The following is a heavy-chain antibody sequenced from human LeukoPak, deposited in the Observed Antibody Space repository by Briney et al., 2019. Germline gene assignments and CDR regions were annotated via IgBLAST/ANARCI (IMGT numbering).Heavy chain of an antibody. J-gene: IGHJ4*02. CDR2: IYYSGST. CDR3: ARGGGIAAADFDY. D-gene: IGHD6-13*01. Sequence: TSETVSLTCTVSGGSISSSSYYWGWIRQPPGKGLEWIGSIYYSGSTYYNPSLKSRVTISVDTSKNQFSLKLSSVTAADTAVYYCARGGGIAAADFDYWGQGTLVTVSS. V-gene: IGHV4-39*01. CDR1: GGSISSSSYY.